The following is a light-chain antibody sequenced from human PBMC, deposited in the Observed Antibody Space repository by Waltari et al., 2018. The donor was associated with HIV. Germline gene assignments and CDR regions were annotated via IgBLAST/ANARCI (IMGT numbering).Light chain of an antibody. CDR3: SSYAGSNNRWV. CDR2: EVS. CDR1: SSDGGGYNH. J-gene: IGLJ3*02. V-gene: IGLV2-8*01. Sequence: QSALTQPPAASGSPGQSVPIPCTGTSSDGGGYNHVYWSQHPPGKAPKLMIYEVSTRPSGVPDRFSASKSGSTASLTVSGLQAEDEADYYCSSYAGSNNRWVFGGGTKLTAL.